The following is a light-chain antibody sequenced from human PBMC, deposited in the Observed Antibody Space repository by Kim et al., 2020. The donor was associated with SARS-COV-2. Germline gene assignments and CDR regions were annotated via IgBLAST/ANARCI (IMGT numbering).Light chain of an antibody. CDR2: DNN. J-gene: IGLJ2*01. CDR3: GVWDNSRNGLV. V-gene: IGLV1-51*01. Sequence: GQKSTITCTGGNSNMGKNSVSGYRQLPGTAPKLRIYDNNKRHSGIPDRFSGSKSGTSATLGITGLQTGDEAEYYCGVWDNSRNGLVFGGGTQLTVL. CDR1: NSNMGKNS.